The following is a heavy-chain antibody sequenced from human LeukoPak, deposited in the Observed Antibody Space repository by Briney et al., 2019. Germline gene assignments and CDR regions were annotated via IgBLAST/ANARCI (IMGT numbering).Heavy chain of an antibody. Sequence: GGSLRLSCAASGFTLSSYAVSWVRQAPGKGLEWVSAISGSGGSTYYADSVKGRFTISRDNSKNTLYLQMNSLRAEDTAVYYCAKKGYDFWSGYYNDYYYGMDVWGQGTTVTVSS. CDR1: GFTLSSYA. V-gene: IGHV3-23*01. D-gene: IGHD3-3*01. CDR3: AKKGYDFWSGYYNDYYYGMDV. CDR2: ISGSGGST. J-gene: IGHJ6*02.